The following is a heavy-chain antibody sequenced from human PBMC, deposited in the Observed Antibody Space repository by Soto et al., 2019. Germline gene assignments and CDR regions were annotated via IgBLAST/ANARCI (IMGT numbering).Heavy chain of an antibody. Sequence: EVQLLESGGGLVQPGGSLRLSCAGSGFTFRAYTMAWVRQAPGKGLEWVSGIDGRDGTYYADSVKGRFNISRDSSRNNLFLKMNSLRAAATAVYYCAKTGPVTARIRFDSWGQGALVTVSA. CDR1: GFTFRAYT. J-gene: IGHJ4*02. CDR3: AKTGPVTARIRFDS. CDR2: IDGRDGT. D-gene: IGHD2-21*02. V-gene: IGHV3-23*01.